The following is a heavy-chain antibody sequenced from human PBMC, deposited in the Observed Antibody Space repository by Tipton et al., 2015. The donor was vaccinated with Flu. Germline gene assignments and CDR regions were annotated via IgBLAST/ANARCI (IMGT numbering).Heavy chain of an antibody. CDR2: IFHSGST. Sequence: TLSLTCSVSGDSMASSRYSCGWIRQPPGKGLEWIGSIFHSGSTYYNPSLKSRVTISVDTSKNQFSLKLISVTAADTAVYYCARVSPGVESWFDPWGQGTLVTVSS. CDR3: ARVSPGVESWFDP. V-gene: IGHV4-39*07. CDR1: GDSMASSRYS. D-gene: IGHD3-3*01. J-gene: IGHJ5*02.